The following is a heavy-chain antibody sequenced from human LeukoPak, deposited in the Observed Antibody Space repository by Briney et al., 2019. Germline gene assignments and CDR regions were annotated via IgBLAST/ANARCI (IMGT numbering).Heavy chain of an antibody. CDR3: AKDVLIYYDSSGLNYFDY. CDR2: ISGSGGST. CDR1: GFTFSSYA. J-gene: IGHJ4*02. Sequence: GGSLRLSCAASGFTFSSYAMSWVRQAPGKGLEWVSAISGSGGSTYYADSVKGRFTISRDNSKNTLYLQMNSLRAEDTAVYYCAKDVLIYYDSSGLNYFDYWGQGTLVTVSS. D-gene: IGHD3-22*01. V-gene: IGHV3-23*01.